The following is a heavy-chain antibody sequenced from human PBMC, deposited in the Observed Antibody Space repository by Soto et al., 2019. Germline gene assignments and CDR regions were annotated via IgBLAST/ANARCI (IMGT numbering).Heavy chain of an antibody. CDR1: GYSFSTYW. CDR2: IYPGDSDT. J-gene: IGHJ5*01. Sequence: PGESLKISCKGSGYSFSTYWIGWVRQMPGKGLEWMGIIYPGDSDTRYSPSFQGQVTISADKSISTAYLQWSSLKASDTAMYYCARRAYSSSSPLCNWFDSWGQGTLVTVSS. CDR3: ARRAYSSSSPLCNWFDS. D-gene: IGHD6-6*01. V-gene: IGHV5-51*01.